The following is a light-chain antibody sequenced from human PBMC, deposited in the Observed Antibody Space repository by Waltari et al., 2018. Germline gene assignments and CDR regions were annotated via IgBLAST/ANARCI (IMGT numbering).Light chain of an antibody. CDR1: QSISSY. CDR3: QQSYSTPQT. CDR2: AAS. Sequence: RVTITCRASQSISSYLNWYQQKPGKAPKLLIYAASSLQSGVPSRFSGSGSGTDFTLTISSLQPEDFATYYCQQSYSTPQTFGQGTKVEIK. V-gene: IGKV1-39*01. J-gene: IGKJ1*01.